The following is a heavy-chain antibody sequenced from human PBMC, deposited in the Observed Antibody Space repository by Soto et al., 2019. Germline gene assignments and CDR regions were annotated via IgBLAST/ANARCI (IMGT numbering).Heavy chain of an antibody. CDR3: ARGHYDFWSGYFATIDY. J-gene: IGHJ4*02. V-gene: IGHV4-59*08. CDR2: IHYSGNT. D-gene: IGHD3-3*01. CDR1: GGSISNYY. Sequence: SETLSLTCTVSGGSISNYYWSWIRQPPGKGPEWIGYIHYSGNTKYNPSLKSRVTISADTSKNQFSLKLSSVTAADTAVYYCARGHYDFWSGYFATIDYWGQGTLVTVSS.